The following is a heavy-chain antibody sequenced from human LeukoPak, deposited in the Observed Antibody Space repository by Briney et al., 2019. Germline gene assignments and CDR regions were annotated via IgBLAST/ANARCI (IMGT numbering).Heavy chain of an antibody. CDR1: GRSLYEYH. D-gene: IGHD3-22*01. V-gene: IGHV4-34*01. CDR2: ISHSGTT. CDR3: SILGATKPTDSLPSHY. Sequence: SETLSLTCALSGRSLYEYHGIWLRQSPGKGLEWIGEISHSGTTTYNPSLRSRLTISEDTSNNTFSLKMTSVTAADTTVYSCSILGATKPTDSLPSHYWGGGTLVTVSS. J-gene: IGHJ4*02.